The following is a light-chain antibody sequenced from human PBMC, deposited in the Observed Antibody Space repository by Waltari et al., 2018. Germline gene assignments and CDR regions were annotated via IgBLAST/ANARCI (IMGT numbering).Light chain of an antibody. CDR1: NSNIGSHV. CDR2: SNT. J-gene: IGLJ2*01. V-gene: IGLV1-44*01. CDR3: ATWDDRLTGVV. Sequence: QSVLTQPPSASGAPGQTVTIFCSGGNSNIGSHVVNWYQQVPGTAPKLLTYSNTYRPSGVPDRFSGSKSGTSASLAISGLQSDDEGDYYCATWDDRLTGVVFGGGTQVTVL.